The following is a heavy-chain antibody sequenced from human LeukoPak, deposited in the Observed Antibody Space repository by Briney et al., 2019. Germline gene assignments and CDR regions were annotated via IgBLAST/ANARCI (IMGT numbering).Heavy chain of an antibody. CDR2: IIPIFGIA. Sequence: SVKVSCKASGGTFSSYAISWVRQAPGQGLEWMGRIIPIFGIANYAQKFQGRVTITADKSTSTAYMELSSLRAEDTAVYYCAKAGTMLAFDIWGQGTMVTVSS. J-gene: IGHJ3*02. V-gene: IGHV1-69*04. CDR3: AKAGTMLAFDI. CDR1: GGTFSSYA. D-gene: IGHD3-10*02.